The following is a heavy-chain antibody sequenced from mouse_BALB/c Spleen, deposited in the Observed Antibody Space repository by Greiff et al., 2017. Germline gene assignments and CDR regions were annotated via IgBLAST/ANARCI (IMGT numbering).Heavy chain of an antibody. Sequence: EVLLVESGGDLVKPGGSLKLSCAASGFTFSSYGMSWVRQTPDKRLVWVATISSGGSYTYYPDSVEGRFTISRDNTKNTLYLQMSSLKSEDTAMYYCARQCGKYEGKNYYAMDYWGQGTSVTVSS. CDR1: GFTFSSYG. D-gene: IGHD2-1*01. CDR2: ISSGGSYT. V-gene: IGHV5-6*01. CDR3: ARQCGKYEGKNYYAMDY. J-gene: IGHJ4*01.